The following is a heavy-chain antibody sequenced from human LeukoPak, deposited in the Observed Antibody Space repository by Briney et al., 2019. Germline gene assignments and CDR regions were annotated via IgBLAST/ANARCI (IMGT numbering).Heavy chain of an antibody. J-gene: IGHJ4*02. V-gene: IGHV1-69*13. CDR2: IIPIFGTA. CDR1: GGTFSSYA. CDR3: AREALVGCSSTSCYLYY. D-gene: IGHD2-2*01. Sequence: SVKVSCKASGGTFSSYAISWVRQAPGQGLEWMGGIIPIFGTANYAQKFQGRVTITADESTSTAYMELSSLRSEDTAVYYCAREALVGCSSTSCYLYYWGQGTLVAVSS.